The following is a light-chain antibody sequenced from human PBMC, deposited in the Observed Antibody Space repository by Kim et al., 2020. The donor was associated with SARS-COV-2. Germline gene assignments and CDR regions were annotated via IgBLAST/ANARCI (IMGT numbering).Light chain of an antibody. V-gene: IGKV1-5*03. CDR2: KAS. CDR1: QSISHW. Sequence: LPASVGDRVTITCRASQSISHWLAWYQQKPGKAPKLLISKASSLESGVPSRFSGSGSGTEFTLTISSLQPEDFATYYCQQYDSFSFGQGTKLEI. CDR3: QQYDSFS. J-gene: IGKJ2*01.